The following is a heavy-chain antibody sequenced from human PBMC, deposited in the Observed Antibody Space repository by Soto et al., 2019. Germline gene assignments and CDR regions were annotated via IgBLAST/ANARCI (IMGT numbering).Heavy chain of an antibody. CDR2: IYHSGST. CDR3: ARVGYYGSGSYSYYFDY. V-gene: IGHV4-4*02. J-gene: IGHJ4*02. CDR1: CGSISSSNW. Sequence: PSETLSLTWAVSCGSISSSNWWSWVRQPPGKGLEWIGEIYHSGSTNYNPSLKSRVTISVDKSKNQFSLKLSSVTAADTAVYYCARVGYYGSGSYSYYFDYWGQGTLVTVSS. D-gene: IGHD3-10*01.